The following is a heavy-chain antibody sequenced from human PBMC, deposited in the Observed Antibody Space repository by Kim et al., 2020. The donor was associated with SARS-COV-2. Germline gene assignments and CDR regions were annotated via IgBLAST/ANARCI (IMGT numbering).Heavy chain of an antibody. V-gene: IGHV4-61*02. CDR2: IYTSGST. D-gene: IGHD4-17*01. J-gene: IGHJ3*02. CDR1: GGSISSGSYY. CDR3: ARVRIGDYRAFDI. Sequence: SETLSLTCTVSGGSISSGSYYWSWIRQPAGKGLEWIGRIYTSGSTNYNPSLKSRVTISVDTSKNQFSLKLSSVTAADTAVYYCARVRIGDYRAFDIWGQGTMVTVSS.